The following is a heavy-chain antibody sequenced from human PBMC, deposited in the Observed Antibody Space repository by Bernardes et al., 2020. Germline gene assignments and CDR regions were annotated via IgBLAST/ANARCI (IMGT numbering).Heavy chain of an antibody. V-gene: IGHV4-59*01. CDR1: GGSISSYY. D-gene: IGHD3-10*01. J-gene: IGHJ2*01. CDR3: ATGPIRGSGSYYLKYWYFDL. Sequence: SETLSLTCTVSGGSISSYYWSWIRQPPGKGLEWIGYIYYSGSTNYNPSLKSRVTISVDTSKNQFSLKLSSVTAADTAVYYCATGPIRGSGSYYLKYWYFDLWGRGTLVTVSS. CDR2: IYYSGST.